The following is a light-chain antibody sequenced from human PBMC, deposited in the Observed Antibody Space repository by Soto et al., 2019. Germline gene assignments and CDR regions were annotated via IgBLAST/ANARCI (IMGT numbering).Light chain of an antibody. CDR2: DAS. V-gene: IGKV1-5*01. CDR1: QTIERW. CDR3: QQYEGNPT. Sequence: DIQLTQSPSTLSASIGDRVVITCRASQTIERWLAWYQQRPGLAPRLLIYDASTLESGVPSRFSGSGSETEFTLTISSLKPHDCATYHCQQYEGNPTFGQGTTVEVK. J-gene: IGKJ1*01.